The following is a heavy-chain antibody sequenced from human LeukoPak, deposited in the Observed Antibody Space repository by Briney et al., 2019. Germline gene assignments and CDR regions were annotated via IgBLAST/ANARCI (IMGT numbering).Heavy chain of an antibody. CDR1: GFTFSSYP. CDR3: AKGDQLLYRLSWFDP. CDR2: ISGSGGST. Sequence: PGGSLRLSCAASGFTFSSYPMSWARQAPGKGLEGVSAISGSGGSTYYADSVKGRFTISRDNSKNTLYLQMNSLRAEDTAVYYCAKGDQLLYRLSWFDPWGQGTLVTVSS. D-gene: IGHD2-2*02. V-gene: IGHV3-23*01. J-gene: IGHJ5*02.